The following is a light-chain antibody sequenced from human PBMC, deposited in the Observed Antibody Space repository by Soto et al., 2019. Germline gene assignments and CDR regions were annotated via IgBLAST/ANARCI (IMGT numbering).Light chain of an antibody. J-gene: IGLJ1*01. CDR2: DNN. Sequence: QSVLTQPPSVSGAPGQRVTISCTGSSSNIGAGFDVHWYQQLPGTAPKLLIYDNNNRPSGVPDRFSGSESGTSASLAITGLQAEDEADYYCQSYDGSLSGYVFGSGTKLTVL. CDR3: QSYDGSLSGYV. V-gene: IGLV1-40*01. CDR1: SSNIGAGFD.